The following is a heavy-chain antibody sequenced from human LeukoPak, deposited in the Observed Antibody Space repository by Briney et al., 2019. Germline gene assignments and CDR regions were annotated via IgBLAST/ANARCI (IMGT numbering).Heavy chain of an antibody. D-gene: IGHD6-13*01. CDR1: GGSISSGSYY. Sequence: SETLSLTCTVSGGSISSGSYYWSWIRQPAGKGLEWIGRIYTSGSTNYNPSLKSRVTISVDTSKNQFSLKLSSVTAADTAVYYCARLAAAGTLDYWGQGTLATVSS. J-gene: IGHJ4*02. CDR3: ARLAAAGTLDY. CDR2: IYTSGST. V-gene: IGHV4-61*02.